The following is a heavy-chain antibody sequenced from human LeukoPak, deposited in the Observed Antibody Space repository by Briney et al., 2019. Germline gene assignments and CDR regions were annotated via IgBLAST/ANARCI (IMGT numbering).Heavy chain of an antibody. CDR3: ARVSGGPFPYWYFDL. CDR1: RGSISSYY. V-gene: IGHV4-59*01. J-gene: IGHJ2*01. CDR2: IYYSGST. Sequence: SETLSLTCTVSRGSISSYYWSWIRRPPGKGLEWIGNIYYSGSTNYNPSLQSRVTMSVDTSKNQFSLRLSSVTAADTAVYYCARVSGGPFPYWYFDLWGRGTRLTVTA.